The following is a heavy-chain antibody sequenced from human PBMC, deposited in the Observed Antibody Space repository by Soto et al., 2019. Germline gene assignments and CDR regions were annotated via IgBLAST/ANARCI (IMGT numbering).Heavy chain of an antibody. CDR3: ASWFTVATIRGEY. CDR2: FDPEDAET. CDR1: GYTLTELS. D-gene: IGHD5-12*01. V-gene: IGHV1-24*01. Sequence: QVPLVQSGAEVKKPGASVKVSCKVSGYTLTELSMHWVRQAPEKGLEWMGGFDPEDAETIYAPKFQGRVTMTKDTYTNTAYMELSSLRSEDTAVYYCASWFTVATIRGEYWGQGTLVTVSS. J-gene: IGHJ4*02.